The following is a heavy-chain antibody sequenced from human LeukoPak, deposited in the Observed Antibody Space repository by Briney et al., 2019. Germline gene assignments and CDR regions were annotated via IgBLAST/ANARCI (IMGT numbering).Heavy chain of an antibody. D-gene: IGHD2-2*01. J-gene: IGHJ6*02. V-gene: IGHV4-31*03. CDR3: ARYCSSTSCYHYGMDV. CDR2: IYYSGST. CDR1: GGSISSGGYY. Sequence: PSETLFLTCTVSGGSISSGGYYWSWIRQHPGKGLEWIGYIYYSGSTYYNPSLKSRVTISVDTSKNQFSLKLSSVTAADTAVYYCARYCSSTSCYHYGMDVWGQGTTVTVSS.